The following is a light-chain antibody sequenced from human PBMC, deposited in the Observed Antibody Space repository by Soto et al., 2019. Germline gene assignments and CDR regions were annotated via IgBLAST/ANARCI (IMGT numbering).Light chain of an antibody. CDR1: SSDVGVYNY. V-gene: IGLV2-11*01. Sequence: QSALTQPRSVSGSPGQSVTISCTGTSSDVGVYNYVSWYQQYPGKAPKIMIYDVSKRPSGVPDRFSGSKSDNTASLTISGLQAEDEADYYCIAYTGSSTSYVFGSGTKLTVL. CDR3: IAYTGSSTSYV. CDR2: DVS. J-gene: IGLJ1*01.